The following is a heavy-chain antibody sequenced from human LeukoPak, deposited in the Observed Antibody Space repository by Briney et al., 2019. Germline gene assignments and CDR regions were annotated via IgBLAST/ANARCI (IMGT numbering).Heavy chain of an antibody. D-gene: IGHD6-13*01. V-gene: IGHV3-74*01. J-gene: IGHJ4*02. Sequence: PGGPLRLSCAASGFTASGYWMHWVRQHPARGLMWLSYITEDGSEKRYEDSVRPRFTIPRDNAKNTVNLQMNSLRVDDTAVYYCARDARSIAAAGTKGRYFDYWGQGTLVTVSS. CDR2: ITEDGSEK. CDR1: GFTASGYW. CDR3: ARDARSIAAAGTKGRYFDY.